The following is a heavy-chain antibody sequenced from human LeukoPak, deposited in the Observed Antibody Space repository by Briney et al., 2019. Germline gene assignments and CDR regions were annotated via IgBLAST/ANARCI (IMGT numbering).Heavy chain of an antibody. CDR1: GGSISSGSYY. J-gene: IGHJ4*02. D-gene: IGHD3-16*02. Sequence: SETLSLTRTVSGGSISSGSYYWSWIRQPAGKGLEWIGRIYTSGSTNYNPSLKSRVTISVDTSKNQFSLRLSSVTAADTAVYYCARKGNMITFGGVIVAVYYFDYWGQGTLVTVSS. V-gene: IGHV4-61*02. CDR3: ARKGNMITFGGVIVAVYYFDY. CDR2: IYTSGST.